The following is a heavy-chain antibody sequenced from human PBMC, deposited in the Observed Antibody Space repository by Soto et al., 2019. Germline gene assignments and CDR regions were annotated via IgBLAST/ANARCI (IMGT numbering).Heavy chain of an antibody. D-gene: IGHD6-13*01. V-gene: IGHV4-59*08. CDR2: IYYSGST. J-gene: IGHJ5*02. CDR1: GGSISSYY. CDR3: ARAKAPLYSSSWYWFDP. Sequence: PSETLSLTCTVSGGSISSYYWSWIRQPPGKGLEWIGYIYYSGSTNYNPSLKSRVTISVDTSKNQFSLKLSSVTAADTAVYYCARAKAPLYSSSWYWFDPSGQRTLVTVSS.